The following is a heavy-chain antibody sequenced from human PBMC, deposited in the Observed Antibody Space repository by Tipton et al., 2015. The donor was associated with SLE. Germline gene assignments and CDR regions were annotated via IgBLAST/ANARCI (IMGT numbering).Heavy chain of an antibody. CDR2: IYYSGST. J-gene: IGHJ3*02. D-gene: IGHD1-26*01. CDR3: ARGSGLEGAPDAFDI. V-gene: IGHV4-31*03. Sequence: TLSLTCTVSGGSISSNGYYWSWIRQHPGKGLEWIGYIYYSGSTYYNPSLKSRVAISVDSFENQFSLKLSSVTAADTAVYYCARGSGLEGAPDAFDIWGQGTMVTVSS. CDR1: GGSISSNGYY.